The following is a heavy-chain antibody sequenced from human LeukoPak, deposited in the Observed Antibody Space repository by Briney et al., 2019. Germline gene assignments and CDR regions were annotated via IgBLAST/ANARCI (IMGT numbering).Heavy chain of an antibody. CDR2: IKYDGNEE. J-gene: IGHJ4*02. CDR3: KSGGAAPGSFDY. D-gene: IGHD1-1*01. CDR1: GFTFSSYW. V-gene: IGHV3-7*01. Sequence: GGSLRLSCAASGFTFSSYWMSWMRQAPGKGLEWVANIKYDGNEEYYVDSVKGRFTISRDNAKNSLYLQLNGLRVEDTAVYYCKSGGAAPGSFDYWGQGTLVTVSP.